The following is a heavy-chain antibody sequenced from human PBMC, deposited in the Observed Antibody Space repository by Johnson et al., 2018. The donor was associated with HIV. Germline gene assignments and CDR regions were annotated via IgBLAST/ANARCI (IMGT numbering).Heavy chain of an antibody. CDR3: ANSLLLDAFNI. D-gene: IGHD2-15*01. CDR1: GFSVSASY. V-gene: IGHV3-66*01. J-gene: IGHJ3*02. CDR2: IYRGGAT. Sequence: VQLVESGGGLVQPGGSLRLSCAASGFSVSASYMSWLRQAPGKALEWVSVIYRGGATYYAASVQGRFTISRDNSKNTLYLQMESLRADDTALYYCANSLLLDAFNIWGQGTMVTVSS.